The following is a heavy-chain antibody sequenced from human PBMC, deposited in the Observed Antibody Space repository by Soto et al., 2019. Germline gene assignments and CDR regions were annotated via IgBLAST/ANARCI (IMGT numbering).Heavy chain of an antibody. J-gene: IGHJ5*02. V-gene: IGHV3-30*18. D-gene: IGHD3-16*01. CDR1: QFIFSNYG. CDR2: ISYDGSNR. CDR3: AKTAGYDYVWGSSGLDP. Sequence: GGSLRLSCAASQFIFSNYGMHWVRQAPGKGMEWVAVISYDGSNRYYADSVKGRFTISRDNSKNTLYLQMDSLRAEDTAVYYCAKTAGYDYVWGSSGLDPWGQGALVTVSS.